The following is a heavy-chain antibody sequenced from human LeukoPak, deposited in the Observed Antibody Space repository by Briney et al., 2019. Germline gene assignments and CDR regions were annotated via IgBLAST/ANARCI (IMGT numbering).Heavy chain of an antibody. J-gene: IGHJ4*02. V-gene: IGHV1-2*02. CDR2: ISPNSGGT. CDR1: GYTFTGYY. D-gene: IGHD3-9*01. Sequence: ASVKVSCKASGYTFTGYYMHWVRQAPGQGLEWMGWISPNSGGTNYAQKFQGRVTMTRDTSVSTAYMELSRLRSDDTAVYYCAREGDDILTAAFDYWGQGTLVTVSS. CDR3: AREGDDILTAAFDY.